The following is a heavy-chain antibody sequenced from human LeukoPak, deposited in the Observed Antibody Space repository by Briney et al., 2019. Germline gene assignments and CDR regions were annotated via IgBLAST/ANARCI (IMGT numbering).Heavy chain of an antibody. CDR2: IYYSGST. D-gene: IGHD2-2*02. Sequence: PSETLSLTCTVSGGSISSSSYYWGWIRQPPGKGLEWIGSIYYSGSTYYNPSLKSRVTISVDTSKNQFSLKLSSVTAADTAVYYCARHYSFGVVPAAIGYWGQGTLVTVSS. J-gene: IGHJ4*02. V-gene: IGHV4-39*01. CDR1: GGSISSSSYY. CDR3: ARHYSFGVVPAAIGY.